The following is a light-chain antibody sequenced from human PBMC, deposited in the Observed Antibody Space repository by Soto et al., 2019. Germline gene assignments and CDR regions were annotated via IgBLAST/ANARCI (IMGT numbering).Light chain of an antibody. CDR2: AAS. Sequence: EGEESQSRATLSVYPGERATLSCRASQSVSSNLAWYQQKPGQAPRLLIYAASTRATGIPARFSGSGSGTEFTLTISSLQAEDFAVYFCQQYNDWPITFDQGTRLEIK. V-gene: IGKV3-15*01. J-gene: IGKJ5*01. CDR1: QSVSSN. CDR3: QQYNDWPIT.